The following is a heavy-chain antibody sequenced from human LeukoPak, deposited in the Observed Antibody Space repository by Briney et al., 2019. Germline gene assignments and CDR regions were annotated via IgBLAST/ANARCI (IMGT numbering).Heavy chain of an antibody. V-gene: IGHV4-34*01. Sequence: SETLSLTCAVYGGSFGGYSWSWIRQPPGKGLDWIGEINHSGSTNYNPSLKSRVTISVDTSKNQFSLKLSSVTAADTAVYYCARVHSVAGTSYYFDYWGQGALVTVSS. CDR3: ARVHSVAGTSYYFDY. CDR2: INHSGST. D-gene: IGHD6-19*01. CDR1: GGSFGGYS. J-gene: IGHJ4*02.